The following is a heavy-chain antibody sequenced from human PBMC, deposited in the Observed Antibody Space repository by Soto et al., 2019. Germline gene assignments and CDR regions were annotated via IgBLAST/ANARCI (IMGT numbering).Heavy chain of an antibody. D-gene: IGHD5-18*01. J-gene: IGHJ6*03. V-gene: IGHV3-23*01. CDR3: ARGGIQFFYSMDV. CDR1: GFTFSSYA. CDR2: ISGSGGST. Sequence: GGSLRLSCAASGFTFSSYAMSWVRQAPGKGLEWVSAISGSGGSTYYADSVKGRFTISRDNSKNTLYLQMNSLRAEDTAGYYCARGGIQFFYSMDVWGKGPTVTVSS.